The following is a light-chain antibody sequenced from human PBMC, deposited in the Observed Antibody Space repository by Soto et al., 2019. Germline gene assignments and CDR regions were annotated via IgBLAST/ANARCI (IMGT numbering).Light chain of an antibody. J-gene: IGLJ2*01. CDR3: SSYAGSNIVV. CDR2: EVS. Sequence: QSALTQPPSASGSPGQSVTISCTGTSSDVGGYNFVSWYQQHPGKAPKLMIYEVSERPSGVPXRFSGSKSGNTASLTVSXXXAXYXXXXXCSSYAGSNIVVFGGGTKLTVL. V-gene: IGLV2-8*01. CDR1: SSDVGGYNF.